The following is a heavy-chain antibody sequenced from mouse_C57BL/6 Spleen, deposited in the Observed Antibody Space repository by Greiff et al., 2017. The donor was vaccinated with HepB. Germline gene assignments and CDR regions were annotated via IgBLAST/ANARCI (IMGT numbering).Heavy chain of an antibody. D-gene: IGHD2-10*02. CDR1: GFTFSSYA. J-gene: IGHJ2*01. V-gene: IGHV5-4*01. CDR3: ARDEGYGNLDY. CDR2: ISDGGSYT. Sequence: EVMLVESGGGLVKPGGSLKLSCAASGFTFSSYAMSWVRQTPEKRLEWVATISDGGSYTYYPDNVKGRFTISRDNAKNNLYLQMSHLKSEDTAMYYCARDEGYGNLDYWGQGTTLTVSS.